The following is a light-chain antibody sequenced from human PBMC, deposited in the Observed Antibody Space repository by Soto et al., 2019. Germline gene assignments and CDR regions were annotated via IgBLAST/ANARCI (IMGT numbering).Light chain of an antibody. Sequence: QSALTQPASVSGSPGQSITISCTGSGRDIGAYDYVSWYQQHPGKAPKLIIYAVKNRPSGVSNRFSASKSAFTASLTISGLQTDYAADYYCSSYTTTYFYVFGPGTKLTVL. J-gene: IGLJ1*01. CDR2: AVK. CDR1: GRDIGAYDY. V-gene: IGLV2-14*01. CDR3: SSYTTTYFYV.